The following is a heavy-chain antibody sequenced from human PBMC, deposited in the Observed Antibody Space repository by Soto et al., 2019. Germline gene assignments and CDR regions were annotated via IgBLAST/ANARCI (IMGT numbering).Heavy chain of an antibody. CDR2: INAGNGNT. J-gene: IGHJ3*02. Sequence: ASMKVSCKASGYTFTSYAMNWVRQAPGQRLERMGWINAGNGNTKYSQKFQGRVTITRDTSASTAYMELSSMRSEDTAVYYCARGFFPTYYGSGSYSAFDIWGQGTMVTVSS. CDR3: ARGFFPTYYGSGSYSAFDI. CDR1: GYTFTSYA. V-gene: IGHV1-3*01. D-gene: IGHD3-10*01.